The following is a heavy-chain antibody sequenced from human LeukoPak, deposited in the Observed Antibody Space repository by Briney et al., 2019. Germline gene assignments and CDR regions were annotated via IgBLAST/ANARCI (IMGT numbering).Heavy chain of an antibody. J-gene: IGHJ6*02. CDR1: GLSCGCFD. D-gene: IGHD3-10*01. CDR3: ARSFRRYGMDV. V-gene: IGHV3-48*03. CDR2: IDSSGNTR. Sequence: GGSLRCDCGVLGLSCGCFDVLWVRRASGKCLQWVSYIDSSGNTRYYADSVKGRFTISRDNAQNSLYLQMNSLRVEDTAVYYCARSFRRYGMDVWGQGTTVTVSS.